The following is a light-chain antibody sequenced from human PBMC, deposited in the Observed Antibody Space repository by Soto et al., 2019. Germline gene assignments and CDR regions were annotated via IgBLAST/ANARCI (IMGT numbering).Light chain of an antibody. V-gene: IGKV3-11*01. Sequence: EIVLTKSTATLSLSPGERATLSCRASQSVSTYLAWYQQKPGQAPRLLIYDASNRATGIPARFTGSGSGTDFTLTISSLEPEDFAVYYCQQRRNWPRLAFGGGIKVDIK. J-gene: IGKJ4*01. CDR1: QSVSTY. CDR2: DAS. CDR3: QQRRNWPRLA.